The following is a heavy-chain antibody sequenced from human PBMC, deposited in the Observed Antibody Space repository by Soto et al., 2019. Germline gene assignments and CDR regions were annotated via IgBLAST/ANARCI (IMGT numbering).Heavy chain of an antibody. CDR3: ARVRYYDFWSGLNWFDP. D-gene: IGHD3-3*01. CDR2: IYYSGST. J-gene: IGHJ5*02. Sequence: SETLSLTCTVSGGSISSYYWSWIRQPPGKGLEWIGYIYYSGSTNYNPSLKSRVTISVDTSKNQFSLKLSSVTAADTAVYYCARVRYYDFWSGLNWFDPWGQGTLVTVSS. V-gene: IGHV4-59*12. CDR1: GGSISSYY.